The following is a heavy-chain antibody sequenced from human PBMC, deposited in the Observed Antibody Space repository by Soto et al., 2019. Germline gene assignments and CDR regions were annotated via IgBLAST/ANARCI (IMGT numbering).Heavy chain of an antibody. D-gene: IGHD2-15*01. V-gene: IGHV1-69*13. Sequence: VKVSCKASGGTFSSYAISWVRQAPGQGPEWMGGIIPIFGTANYAQKFQGRVTSTAAKSTSTAYSELSSLRSEDTAVYYWARAGVGYCNGGSCSECYYGMDVWGEGTTDTVSS. CDR2: IIPIFGTA. CDR1: GGTFSSYA. J-gene: IGHJ6*02. CDR3: ARAGVGYCNGGSCSECYYGMDV.